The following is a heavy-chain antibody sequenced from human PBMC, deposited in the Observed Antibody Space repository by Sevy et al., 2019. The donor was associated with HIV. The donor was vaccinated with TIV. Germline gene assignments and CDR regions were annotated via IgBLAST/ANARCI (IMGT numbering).Heavy chain of an antibody. J-gene: IGHJ4*02. CDR1: GYTFTNYW. CDR2: IHPAHSDT. D-gene: IGHD3-9*01. CDR3: TRHRPSTGDILTGYLDY. Sequence: GESLKISCKISGYTFTNYWIAWVRLMPGRGLEWMGVIHPAHSDTRYSPSFQGHVTISADQSSSTTYLQWSSLEASYRAMYYCTRHRPSTGDILTGYLDYWGQGTLVTVSS. V-gene: IGHV5-51*01.